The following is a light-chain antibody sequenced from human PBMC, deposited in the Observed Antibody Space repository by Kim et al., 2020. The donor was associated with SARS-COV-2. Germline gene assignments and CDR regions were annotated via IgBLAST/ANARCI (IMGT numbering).Light chain of an antibody. CDR2: GAS. CDR1: QSVNSN. J-gene: IGKJ2*01. CDR3: QQYNNWPYT. Sequence: EIVMTQSPVTLSVSPGERATLSCRASQSVNSNLAWYQQKSGRAPRLLIYGASTRATGITARFSGSGSGTEFTLTISSLQSEDFAVYYCQQYNNWPYTFGQGTKLE. V-gene: IGKV3-15*01.